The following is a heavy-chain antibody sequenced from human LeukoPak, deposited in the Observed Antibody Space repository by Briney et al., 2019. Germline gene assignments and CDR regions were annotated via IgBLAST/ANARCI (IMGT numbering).Heavy chain of an antibody. V-gene: IGHV4-38-2*02. Sequence: SETLSLTCSVSGYSIRSGYHWAWIRQPPGKGLEWIGSINYSEKPYYNPSLKSRVTISVDTSKNQFSLKMTSVTAADTAFYFCARSEINVYMNYWGQGMPVTVSS. CDR1: GYSIRSGYH. D-gene: IGHD5/OR15-5a*01. CDR3: ARSEINVYMNY. CDR2: INYSEKP. J-gene: IGHJ4*02.